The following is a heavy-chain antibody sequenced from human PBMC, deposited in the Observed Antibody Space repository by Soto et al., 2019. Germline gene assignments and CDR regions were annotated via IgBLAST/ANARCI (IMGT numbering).Heavy chain of an antibody. CDR3: AGGSVWYPPFDY. D-gene: IGHD6-19*01. J-gene: IGHJ4*02. CDR1: GFTFSSSG. V-gene: IGHV1-58*02. CDR2: IVVGSGNT. Sequence: SVKVSCKASGFTFSSSGIHWVRQARGQRLEWIGWIVVGSGNTNYAQKFQERVTITRDTSASTAYMELSSLRSEDTAVYYCAGGSVWYPPFDYWGQGTLVTVSS.